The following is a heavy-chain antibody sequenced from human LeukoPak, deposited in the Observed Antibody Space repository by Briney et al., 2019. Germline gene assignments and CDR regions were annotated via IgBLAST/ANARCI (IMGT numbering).Heavy chain of an antibody. D-gene: IGHD1/OR15-1a*01. J-gene: IGHJ4*02. CDR2: IIPIFGTA. CDR1: GGTFSSYA. CDR3: ARQQGIQYLNFDY. V-gene: IGHV1-69*01. Sequence: SVKVSCKASGGTFSSYAISWVRQAPGQGLEWMGGIIPIFGTANYAQKFQGRVTITADESTSTAYMELSSLRSEDTAVYYCARQQGIQYLNFDYWGQGALVAVSS.